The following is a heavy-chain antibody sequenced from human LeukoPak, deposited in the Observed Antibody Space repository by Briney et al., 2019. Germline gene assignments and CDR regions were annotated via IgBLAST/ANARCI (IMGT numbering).Heavy chain of an antibody. CDR3: ARSFTGLLWFGELLSSPYYFDY. Sequence: ESGGGLVQPGGSLRLSCAASGFTFSSYWMSWVRQAPGKGLEWVSSISGSSSYIYYADSVKGGFTISRDNAKNSLYLQMNSLRAEDTAVYYCARSFTGLLWFGELLSSPYYFDYWGQGTLVTVSS. J-gene: IGHJ4*02. CDR1: GFTFSSYW. CDR2: ISGSSSYI. V-gene: IGHV3-21*01. D-gene: IGHD3-10*01.